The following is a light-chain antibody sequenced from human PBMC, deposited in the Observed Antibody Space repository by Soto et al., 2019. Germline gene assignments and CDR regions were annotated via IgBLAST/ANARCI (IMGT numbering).Light chain of an antibody. CDR3: QQGT. CDR2: DAS. J-gene: IGKJ4*01. Sequence: EIVLTQSPATLSLSPGERATLSCRASQSVSSYLAWYQQKPGQAPRLLIYDASNRATGIPARFSGSGSGTDFTLTIRSLEPEDYEVYYCQQGTFGGETKMEMK. CDR1: QSVSSY. V-gene: IGKV3-11*01.